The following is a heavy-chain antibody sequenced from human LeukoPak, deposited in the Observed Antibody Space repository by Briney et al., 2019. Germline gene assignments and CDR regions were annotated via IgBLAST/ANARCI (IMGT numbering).Heavy chain of an antibody. J-gene: IGHJ4*02. CDR1: GGSISSYY. V-gene: IGHV4-59*01. CDR2: ISYSGST. Sequence: PSETLSLTCTVSGGSISSYYWSWIRQPPGKGLEWIGYISYSGSTNYNPSLKSRVTISVDTSKNQFSLKLSSVTAADTAVYYCARGNWYFDYWGQGTLVTVSS. D-gene: IGHD1-1*01. CDR3: ARGNWYFDY.